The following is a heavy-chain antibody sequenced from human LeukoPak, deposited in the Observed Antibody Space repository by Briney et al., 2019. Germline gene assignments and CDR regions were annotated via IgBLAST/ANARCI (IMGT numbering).Heavy chain of an antibody. D-gene: IGHD7-27*01. CDR2: ISSSSSYI. J-gene: IGHJ6*02. CDR1: GFTFSSYS. Sequence: GGSLRLSCAASGFTFSSYSMTWVRQAPGKGLEWVSSISSSSSYIYYADSVKGRFTISRDNAKNSLYLQMNSLRVEDTAVYYCARLTGGDYYYYGMDVWGQGTTVTVSS. CDR3: ARLTGGDYYYYGMDV. V-gene: IGHV3-21*01.